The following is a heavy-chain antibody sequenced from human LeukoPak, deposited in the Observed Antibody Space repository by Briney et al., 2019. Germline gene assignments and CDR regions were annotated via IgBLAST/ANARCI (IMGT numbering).Heavy chain of an antibody. Sequence: ASVKVSCKASGYTFTGYYMHLVRQAPGQGLEWMGWINPNSGGTNYAQKFQGRVTMTRDTSISTAYMELSRLRSDDTAVYYCARVLFSSSWFLPFDYWGQGTLVTVSS. CDR1: GYTFTGYY. J-gene: IGHJ4*02. V-gene: IGHV1-2*02. CDR2: INPNSGGT. CDR3: ARVLFSSSWFLPFDY. D-gene: IGHD6-13*01.